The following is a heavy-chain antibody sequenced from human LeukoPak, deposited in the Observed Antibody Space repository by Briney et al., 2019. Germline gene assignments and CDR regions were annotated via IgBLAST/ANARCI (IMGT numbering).Heavy chain of an antibody. Sequence: ASVKVSCKASGGTFSSYAISWVRQAPGQGLEWMGGFDPEDGETIYAQKFQGRVTMTEDTSTDTAYMELSSLRSEDTAVYYCATGLPFDPWGQGTLVTVSS. CDR3: ATGLPFDP. CDR1: GGTFSSYA. J-gene: IGHJ5*02. CDR2: FDPEDGET. V-gene: IGHV1-24*01.